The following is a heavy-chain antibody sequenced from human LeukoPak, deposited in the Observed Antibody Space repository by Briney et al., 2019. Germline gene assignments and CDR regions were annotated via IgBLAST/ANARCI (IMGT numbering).Heavy chain of an antibody. CDR3: ARDPPYGGYFN. CDR2: INHSGST. Sequence: SETLSLTCTVSGGSISSSSYYWGWIRQPPGKGLEWIGEINHSGSTNYNPSLKSRVTISVDTSKNQFSLKLSSVTAADTAVYYCARDPPYGGYFNWGQGTLVTVSS. V-gene: IGHV4-39*07. J-gene: IGHJ4*02. CDR1: GGSISSSSYY. D-gene: IGHD5-12*01.